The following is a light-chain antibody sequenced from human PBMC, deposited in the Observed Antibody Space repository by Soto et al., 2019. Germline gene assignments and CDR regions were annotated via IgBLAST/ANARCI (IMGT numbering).Light chain of an antibody. CDR3: SSYAGSNNYV. V-gene: IGLV2-8*01. Sequence: QSVLTQPPSASGSTGQSVTSSCTGTSSDVGDYNHVSWYQQHPGKAPKLMIYEVSKRPSGVPDRFSGSKSGNTASLTVSGHQAEDEADYYCSSYAGSNNYVFGTGTKLTVL. CDR2: EVS. CDR1: SSDVGDYNH. J-gene: IGLJ1*01.